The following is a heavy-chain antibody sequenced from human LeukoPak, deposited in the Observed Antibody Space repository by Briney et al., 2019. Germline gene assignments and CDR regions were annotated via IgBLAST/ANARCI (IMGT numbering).Heavy chain of an antibody. CDR1: GYSISSGFY. CDR3: TREVRSAWTSFYP. D-gene: IGHD3-10*01. Sequence: ETLSLTCTVSGYSISSGFYWGWIRQPPGKGLMWIGSIHYSARIYYNTSLRSRLTISPDTSKNQFSLRLTSVTAADTAGYYCTREVRSAWTSFYPCGDGTLVIVSS. J-gene: IGHJ5*02. V-gene: IGHV4-38-2*02. CDR2: IHYSARI.